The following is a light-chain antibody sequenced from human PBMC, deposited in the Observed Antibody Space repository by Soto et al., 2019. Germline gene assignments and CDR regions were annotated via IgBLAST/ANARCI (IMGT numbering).Light chain of an antibody. Sequence: DLQMTQSPSSLSASVGDRVTITCRTSQSISNFLNWYQQTPGKAPKLLIYAASNLQSGVPSRFSGSGSGTDFTLTISSLQPEDFATYYCQQSYSKPWTFGQGTKVDTK. CDR1: QSISNF. V-gene: IGKV1-39*01. CDR2: AAS. J-gene: IGKJ1*01. CDR3: QQSYSKPWT.